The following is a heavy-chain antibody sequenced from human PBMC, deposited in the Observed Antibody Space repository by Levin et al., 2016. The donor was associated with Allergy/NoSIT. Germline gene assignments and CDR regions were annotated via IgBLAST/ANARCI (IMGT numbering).Heavy chain of an antibody. CDR1: GYTFTSYD. D-gene: IGHD6-6*01. J-gene: IGHJ6*03. Sequence: ASVKVSCKASGYTFTSYDINWVRQATGQGLEWMGWMNPNSGNTGYAQKFQGRVTMTRNTSISTAYMELSSLRSEDTAVYYCARGRAARPRYYYYYYMDVWGKGTTVTVSS. CDR2: MNPNSGNT. V-gene: IGHV1-8*01. CDR3: ARGRAARPRYYYYYYMDV.